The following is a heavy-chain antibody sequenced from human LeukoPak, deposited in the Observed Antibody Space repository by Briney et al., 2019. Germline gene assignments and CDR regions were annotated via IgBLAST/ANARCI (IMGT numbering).Heavy chain of an antibody. CDR2: IYYSGST. Sequence: KPSETLSLTCTVSGASISTRSYQWVWIRQSPRKEFEWIGYIYYSGSTNYNPSLKSRVTISVDTSKNQFSLKLSSVTAADTAVYYCARVGDGIAVAVYAFDIWGQGTMVTVSS. J-gene: IGHJ3*02. D-gene: IGHD6-19*01. CDR3: ARVGDGIAVAVYAFDI. V-gene: IGHV4-61*01. CDR1: GASISTRSYQ.